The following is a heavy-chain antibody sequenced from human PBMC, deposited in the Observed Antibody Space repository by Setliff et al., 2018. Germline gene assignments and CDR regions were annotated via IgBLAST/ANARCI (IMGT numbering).Heavy chain of an antibody. CDR1: GFNFGAYA. V-gene: IGHV3-30*14. J-gene: IGHJ4*02. Sequence: GGSLRLSCAASGFNFGAYAMHWVRQAPGKGLEWVAVISYDKRNEYYADSVKGRFSISRDNSKNTLYLQMNSLRADGTAVYYCRLWSGETSRDYWGQGTLVTVSS. CDR3: RLWSGETSRDY. CDR2: ISYDKRNE. D-gene: IGHD3-10*01.